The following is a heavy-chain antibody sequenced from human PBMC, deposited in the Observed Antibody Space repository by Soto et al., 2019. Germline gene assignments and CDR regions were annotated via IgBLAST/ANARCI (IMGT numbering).Heavy chain of an antibody. CDR1: GGSISSGGYY. CDR3: ARSAQYCSSTSCYRPFDY. J-gene: IGHJ4*02. CDR2: IYYSGST. V-gene: IGHV4-31*03. D-gene: IGHD2-2*01. Sequence: PSETLSLTCTVSGGSISSGGYYWSWIRQHPGKGLEWIGYIYYSGSTYYNPSLKSRVTISVDTSKNQFSLKLSSVTAADTAVYYCARSAQYCSSTSCYRPFDYWGQGTLVTVSS.